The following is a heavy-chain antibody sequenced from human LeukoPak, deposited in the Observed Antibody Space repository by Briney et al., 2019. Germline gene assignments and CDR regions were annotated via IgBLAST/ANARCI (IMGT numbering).Heavy chain of an antibody. J-gene: IGHJ3*02. V-gene: IGHV3-23*01. D-gene: IGHD3-22*01. CDR1: EFTFSSYW. Sequence: AGGSLRLSCAATEFTFSSYWMSWVRQAPGKGLEWVSAISGSGGSTYYADSVKGRFTISRDNSKNTLYLQMNSLRAEDTAVYYCAKDLSGYLYDAFDIWGQGTMVTVSS. CDR2: ISGSGGST. CDR3: AKDLSGYLYDAFDI.